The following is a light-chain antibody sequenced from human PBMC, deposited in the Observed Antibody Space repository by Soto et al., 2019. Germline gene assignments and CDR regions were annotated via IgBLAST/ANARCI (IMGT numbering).Light chain of an antibody. J-gene: IGKJ5*01. V-gene: IGKV3-20*01. CDR3: QQYGGSPIT. CDR1: QSVTTR. CDR2: GAS. Sequence: IVLTQSPGTLSLCPGERVTLSCRASQSVTTRLAWYQHKPGQAPTLLMSGASNRASGVPVRFSGSGSGTDFTLTITRLEPEDFALYYCQQYGGSPITFGLGTRLEIK.